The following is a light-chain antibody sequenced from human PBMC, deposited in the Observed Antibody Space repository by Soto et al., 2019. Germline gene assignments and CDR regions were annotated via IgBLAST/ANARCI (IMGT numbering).Light chain of an antibody. CDR1: QSVSTN. CDR2: GAS. V-gene: IGKV3-15*01. Sequence: EILMTQSPATLSVSPGERATLSCRASQSVSTNLVWYQQKPGQAPRLLIYGASTRATGIPARFSGSGSGTEFTLTISSLQSEDLAIYYCQQYNNWPPWSFGQGTKVEI. CDR3: QQYNNWPPWS. J-gene: IGKJ1*01.